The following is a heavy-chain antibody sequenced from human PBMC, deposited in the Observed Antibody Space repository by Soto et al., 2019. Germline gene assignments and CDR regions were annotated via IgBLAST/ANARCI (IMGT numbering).Heavy chain of an antibody. V-gene: IGHV3-48*02. Sequence: GGSLRLSCAASGFTFSSYSMNWVRQAPGKGLEWVSYISSSSSTIYYADSVKGRFTISRDNAKNSLYLQMNSLGDEDTAVYYCARDPPITMVRGVIITDPWGQGTLVTVSS. J-gene: IGHJ5*02. CDR3: ARDPPITMVRGVIITDP. CDR2: ISSSSSTI. D-gene: IGHD3-10*01. CDR1: GFTFSSYS.